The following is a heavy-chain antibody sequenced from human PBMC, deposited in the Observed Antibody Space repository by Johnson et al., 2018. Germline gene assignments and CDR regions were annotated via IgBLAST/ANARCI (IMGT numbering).Heavy chain of an antibody. CDR2: ISYDGSNK. CDR3: ARGAPCAFDI. CDR1: GFTFSSYA. Sequence: VQLVESGGGVVQPGRSLRLSCAASGFTFSSYAMHWVRQAPGKGLEWVAVISYDGSNKYYADSVKGRFTISRDNSKNTLYLQMNSLSAEDTAVYYCARGAPCAFDIWGQGTMVTVSS. V-gene: IGHV3-30-3*01. J-gene: IGHJ3*02.